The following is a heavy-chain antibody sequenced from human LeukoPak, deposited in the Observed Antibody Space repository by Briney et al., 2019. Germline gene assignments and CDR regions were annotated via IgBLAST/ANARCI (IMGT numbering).Heavy chain of an antibody. CDR2: IYYSGST. CDR1: GGSISSSSYY. CDR3: ARGAATIFGVVIIRGGDWFDP. D-gene: IGHD3-3*01. V-gene: IGHV4-39*07. Sequence: SEALSLTCTVSGGSISSSSYYWGWIRQPPGKGLEWIGSIYYSGSTYYNPSLKSRVTISVDTSKNQFSLKLSSVTAADTVVYYCARGAATIFGVVIIRGGDWFDPWGQGTLVTVSS. J-gene: IGHJ5*02.